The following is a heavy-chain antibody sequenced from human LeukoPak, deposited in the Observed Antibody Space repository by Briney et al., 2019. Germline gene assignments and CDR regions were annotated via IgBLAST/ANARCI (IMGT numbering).Heavy chain of an antibody. J-gene: IGHJ3*02. Sequence: GGSLRLSCAAFGFTFSSYEMNWVRQAPGKGLEWVSYISSSASSIFYADSVKGRFTISRDNSKNTLYLQMNSLRAEDTAVYYCEKVWGQWPSAFDIWGQGTMVTVSS. D-gene: IGHD6-19*01. V-gene: IGHV3-48*03. CDR3: EKVWGQWPSAFDI. CDR1: GFTFSSYE. CDR2: ISSSASSI.